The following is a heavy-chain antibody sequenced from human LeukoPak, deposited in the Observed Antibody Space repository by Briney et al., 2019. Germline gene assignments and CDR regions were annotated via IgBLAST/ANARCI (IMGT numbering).Heavy chain of an antibody. CDR1: GGSFSGYY. V-gene: IGHV4-34*01. CDR2: VYYSGST. D-gene: IGHD3-3*01. CDR3: ARTPDFWSGGRPFDY. J-gene: IGHJ4*02. Sequence: PSETLSLTCAVYGGSFSGYYWSWIRQPPGKGLEWIGSVYYSGSTDYNPSLKSRVTISVDTSKNQFSLKLSSVTAADTAVYYCARTPDFWSGGRPFDYWGQGTLVAVSS.